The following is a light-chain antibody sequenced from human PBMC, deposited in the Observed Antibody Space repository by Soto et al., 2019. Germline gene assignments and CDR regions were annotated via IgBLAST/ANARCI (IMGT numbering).Light chain of an antibody. J-gene: IGKJ5*01. CDR2: AAS. CDR1: RSIGNN. Sequence: EIQVTQSPTSLSASVGERITITCRASRSIGNNLNWYQQRPGKAPQLLIYAASGLQSGVPSRFSGSSSGTDFTLTINGLQPEDFATYYCQQSFSPHIAFGQGTRL. CDR3: QQSFSPHIA. V-gene: IGKV1-39*01.